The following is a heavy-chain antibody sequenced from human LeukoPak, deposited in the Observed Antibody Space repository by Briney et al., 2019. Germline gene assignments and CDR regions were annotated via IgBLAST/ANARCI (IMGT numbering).Heavy chain of an antibody. V-gene: IGHV3-74*01. CDR1: GFTFSSYW. J-gene: IGHJ6*03. CDR2: RNSDGSNK. CDR3: ASATYYYYMDV. Sequence: PWGILTLSCAASGFTFSSYWRHWLRQAPGKGLVWVSRRNSDGSNKSYADSGKTRFTNSRDNDENTLYLQMNGLRADDTAVYCCASATYYYYMDVWGKGTTVTVSS.